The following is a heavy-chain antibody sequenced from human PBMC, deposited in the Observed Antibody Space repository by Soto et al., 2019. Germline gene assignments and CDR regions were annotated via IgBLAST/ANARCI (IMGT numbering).Heavy chain of an antibody. CDR1: GFTVSSNY. J-gene: IGHJ3*02. CDR3: ARDSAMYEYGSDAFDI. CDR2: IYSGGST. V-gene: IGHV3-66*01. D-gene: IGHD3-16*01. Sequence: EVQLVESGGGLVQPGGSLRLSCAASGFTVSSNYMSWVRQAPGKGLEWVSVIYSGGSTYYADSVKGRFTISRDNSKNTRYLQMNSLRAEDKAVYYCARDSAMYEYGSDAFDIWGQGTMVTVSS.